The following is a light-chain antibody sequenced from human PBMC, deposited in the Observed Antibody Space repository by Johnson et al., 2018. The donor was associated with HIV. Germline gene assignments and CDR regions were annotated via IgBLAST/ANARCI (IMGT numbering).Light chain of an antibody. V-gene: IGLV1-51*01. CDR2: DNN. CDR1: SSNIGNNY. CDR3: GTWDSSLSAGV. J-gene: IGLJ1*01. Sequence: QSVLTQPPSVSAAPVQKVTISCSGSSSNIGNNYVSWYQQLPGTAPKLLIYDNNKRPSGIPDRFSGSKSGTSATLGITGLQTGDEADYYCGTWDSSLSAGVFGTGTTVTVL.